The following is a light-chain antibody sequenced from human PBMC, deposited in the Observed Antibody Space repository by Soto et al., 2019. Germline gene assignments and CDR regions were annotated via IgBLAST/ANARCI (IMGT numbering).Light chain of an antibody. CDR1: QDIGND. J-gene: IGKJ4*01. V-gene: IGKV1-6*01. CDR3: LQDYNYPLT. Sequence: AIQMTQSPSSLSASVGDRVTLTCRASQDIGNDLGWYQQKPGKAPKLLIYATSSLPSGVPSRFSGSGSGTDFTLTISSLQPEDFATYYCLQDYNYPLTFGGGTKVEIK. CDR2: ATS.